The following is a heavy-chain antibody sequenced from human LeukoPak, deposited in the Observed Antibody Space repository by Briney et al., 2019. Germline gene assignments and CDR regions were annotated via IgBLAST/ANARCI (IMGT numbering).Heavy chain of an antibody. Sequence: PGGSLRLSCAASGFTSSTYWMTWVRQAPGKGLEWVANIKQDGSEKYYVDSVKGRFTISRDNAENSLYLQMNSLRDEDTAVYYCARSRGLDYWGQGTLVTVSS. CDR3: ARSRGLDY. CDR1: GFTSSTYW. D-gene: IGHD3-16*01. CDR2: IKQDGSEK. J-gene: IGHJ4*02. V-gene: IGHV3-7*04.